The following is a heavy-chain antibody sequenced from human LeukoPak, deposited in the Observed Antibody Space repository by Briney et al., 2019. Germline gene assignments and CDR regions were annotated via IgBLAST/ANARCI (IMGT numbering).Heavy chain of an antibody. CDR3: TRDGKTGVVVLAAYH. J-gene: IGHJ4*02. CDR1: GFTFGDYA. V-gene: IGHV3-49*04. Sequence: PGGSLRLSCTASGFTFGDYAMSWVRQAPGKGLEWVGFIRSKAYGGTTEYAASVKGRFTISRDDSKSIAYLQMNSLKTEDTAVYYCTRDGKTGVVVLAAYHWGQGTLVTVSS. D-gene: IGHD2-2*01. CDR2: IRSKAYGGTT.